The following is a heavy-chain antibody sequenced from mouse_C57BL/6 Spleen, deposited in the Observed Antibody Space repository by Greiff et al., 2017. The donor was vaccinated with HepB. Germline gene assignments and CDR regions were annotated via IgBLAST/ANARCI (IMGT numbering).Heavy chain of an antibody. CDR1: GYSITSGYY. D-gene: IGHD1-1*01. Sequence: EVQLQQSGPGLVKPSQSLSLTCSVTGYSITSGYYWNWIRQFPGNKLEWMGYISYDGSNNYNPSLKNRISITRDTSKNQFFLKLNSVTTEDTATYYCARDYPVEVYAMDYWGQGTSVTVSS. CDR2: ISYDGSN. V-gene: IGHV3-6*01. J-gene: IGHJ4*01. CDR3: ARDYPVEVYAMDY.